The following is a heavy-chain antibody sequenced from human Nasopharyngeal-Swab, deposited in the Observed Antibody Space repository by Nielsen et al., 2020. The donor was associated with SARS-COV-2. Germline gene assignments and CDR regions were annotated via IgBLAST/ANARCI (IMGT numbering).Heavy chain of an antibody. CDR2: IFYRGRT. V-gene: IGHV4-30-4*01. D-gene: IGHD3-22*01. Sequence: SETLSLTCIVSGGFISSGDYYWSWIRQPPGKGLEWIGNIFYRGRTFYNPSLKSRLTMSVDTSKNQFSLKLTSVTAADTAVYYCARHYYYDSSGYLGFDNWGQGTLVTVSS. CDR1: GGFISSGDYY. J-gene: IGHJ4*02. CDR3: ARHYYYDSSGYLGFDN.